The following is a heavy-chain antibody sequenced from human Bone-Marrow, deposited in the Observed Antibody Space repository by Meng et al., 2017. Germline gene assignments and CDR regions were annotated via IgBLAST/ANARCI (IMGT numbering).Heavy chain of an antibody. CDR2: IIPIFGTA. CDR3: ARNIVGAEYYYYGMDV. J-gene: IGHJ6*02. Sequence: SVKVSCKASGGTFSSYAISWVRQAPGQGLEWMGGIIPIFGTANYAQKFQGRVTITADESTSTAYMELSSLRSEDTAVYYCARNIVGAEYYYYGMDVWGQGTTVTVSS. D-gene: IGHD1-26*01. V-gene: IGHV1-69*13. CDR1: GGTFSSYA.